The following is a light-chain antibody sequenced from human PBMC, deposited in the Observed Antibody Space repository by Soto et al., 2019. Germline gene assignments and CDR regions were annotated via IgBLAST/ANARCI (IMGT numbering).Light chain of an antibody. Sequence: DIQMTHSPSSLSASVGDRGTISCLASQVIRNDLGWYQQKPGKAPKILIYNADTLESGVPSRFSGSGYGTEFILTISSLQPDDFATYYCQQFSLYWAFGQGTKVDIK. CDR2: NAD. J-gene: IGKJ1*01. V-gene: IGKV1-17*01. CDR3: QQFSLYWA. CDR1: QVIRND.